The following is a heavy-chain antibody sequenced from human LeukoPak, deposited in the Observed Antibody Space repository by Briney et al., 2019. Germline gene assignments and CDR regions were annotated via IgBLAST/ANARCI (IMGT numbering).Heavy chain of an antibody. D-gene: IGHD5-12*01. V-gene: IGHV4-61*01. Sequence: PSETLSLTCTVSGGSISSSSYYWSWIRQPPGKGLEWIGSTQYSGTTNYNPSLQSRLTISVDTSKNQFSLKLRFVTAADTAVYYCARSDSGWDSGGYWGQGTLVTVSS. CDR3: ARSDSGWDSGGY. CDR1: GGSISSSSYY. CDR2: TQYSGTT. J-gene: IGHJ4*02.